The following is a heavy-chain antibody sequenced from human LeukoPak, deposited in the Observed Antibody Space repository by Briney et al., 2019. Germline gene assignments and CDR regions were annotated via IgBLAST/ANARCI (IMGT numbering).Heavy chain of an antibody. CDR2: INTDGSTT. D-gene: IGHD1-26*01. CDR1: GYVFSNYW. J-gene: IGHJ4*02. Sequence: PGGSLRLSCAASGYVFSNYWMFWVRQAPGKGLVWVSRINTDGSTTSYADSVRGRFTISRDNAKNTLSLQMNSLRAEDTAVYYCVTTTSVGYSGSSLPFDYWGQGTLVTVSS. V-gene: IGHV3-74*01. CDR3: VTTTSVGYSGSSLPFDY.